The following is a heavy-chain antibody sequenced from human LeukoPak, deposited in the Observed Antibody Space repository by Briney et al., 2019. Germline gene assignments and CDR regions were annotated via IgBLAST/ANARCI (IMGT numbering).Heavy chain of an antibody. CDR3: AREDLVRGLIGPDY. Sequence: ASVKVSCKASGYIFTSYGITWVRQAPGQGLEWMGRISVYNGNTKYAEKFQGRVSMTTDTSMSTAYMELRSLGSDDTAVYYCAREDLVRGLIGPDYWGQGTLVTVSS. CDR2: ISVYNGNT. J-gene: IGHJ4*02. CDR1: GYIFTSYG. D-gene: IGHD3-10*01. V-gene: IGHV1-18*01.